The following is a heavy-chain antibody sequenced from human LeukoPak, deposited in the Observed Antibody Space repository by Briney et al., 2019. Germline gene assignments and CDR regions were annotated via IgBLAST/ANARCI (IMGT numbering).Heavy chain of an antibody. CDR2: INHSGTT. Sequence: SETLSLTCAVYGGSFSDPYWSWIRQPPGKGLEWIGEINHSGTTNYNPSLNSRVTISEDTSKNQFYLNLSSVTAADTAVYYCARRYYYNLGSFPFDFWGQGTLVTVSS. CDR3: ARRYYYNLGSFPFDF. CDR1: GGSFSDPY. V-gene: IGHV4-34*01. J-gene: IGHJ4*02. D-gene: IGHD3-10*01.